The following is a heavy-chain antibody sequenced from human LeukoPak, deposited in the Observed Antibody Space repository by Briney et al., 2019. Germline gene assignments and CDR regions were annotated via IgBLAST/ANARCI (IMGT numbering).Heavy chain of an antibody. CDR2: IHYDGST. CDR1: GGSLRSSTYY. CDR3: ARDNRSLLDS. D-gene: IGHD3-16*02. V-gene: IGHV4-39*07. Sequence: PSETLSLTCTVSGGSLRSSTYYWAWIRQPPGKGLEWLGSIHYDGSTFDNPSLKSRVTMSVDTPRNHFSLKMTSVTAADTAVYYCARDNRSLLDSWGQGILVTVSS. J-gene: IGHJ4*02.